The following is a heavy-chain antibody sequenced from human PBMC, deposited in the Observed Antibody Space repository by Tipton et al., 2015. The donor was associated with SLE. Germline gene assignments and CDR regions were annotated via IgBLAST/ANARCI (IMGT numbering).Heavy chain of an antibody. D-gene: IGHD1-26*01. CDR2: IYYSGST. CDR1: GGSISSGDYY. J-gene: IGHJ1*01. V-gene: IGHV4-30-4*01. Sequence: TLSLTCTVSGGSISSGDYYWSWVRQPPGKGLEWIGYIYYSGSTYYNPSLKSRVTISVDTSKNQFSLKLCSVTAADTAVYYCARYGTYDGSRYFQHWGQGTPVTVSS. CDR3: ARYGTYDGSRYFQH.